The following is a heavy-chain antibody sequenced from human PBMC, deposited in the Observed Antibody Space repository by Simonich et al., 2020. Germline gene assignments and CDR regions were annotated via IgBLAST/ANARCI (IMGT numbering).Heavy chain of an antibody. CDR1: GFTFSRYA. CDR3: ARELSKNGEAAAGYYFDY. J-gene: IGHJ4*02. D-gene: IGHD6-13*01. Sequence: QVQLVESGGGVVQPGRSLRLSCAASGFTFSRYAMHWVRQAQGKELAWVAVIIYDESNKYYADSVKGRFTISRDNSKNTLYLQMNSLRAEDTAVYYCARELSKNGEAAAGYYFDYWGQGTLVTVSS. CDR2: IIYDESNK. V-gene: IGHV3-30*04.